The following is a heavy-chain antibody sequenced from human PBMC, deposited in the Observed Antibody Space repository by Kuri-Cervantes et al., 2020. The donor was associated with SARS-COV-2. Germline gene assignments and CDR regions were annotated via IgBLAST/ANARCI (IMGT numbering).Heavy chain of an antibody. V-gene: IGHV1-18*01. CDR3: ARDMYYYDSSGYYYPLGY. J-gene: IGHJ4*02. CDR2: ISAYNGNT. D-gene: IGHD3-22*01. Sequence: ASVKVSCKVSGYTLTELSMHWVRQAPGQGLEWMGWISAYNGNTNYAQKLQGRVTMTTDTSTSTAYMELRSLRSDDTAVYYCARDMYYYDSSGYYYPLGYWGQGTLVTVSS. CDR1: GYTLTELS.